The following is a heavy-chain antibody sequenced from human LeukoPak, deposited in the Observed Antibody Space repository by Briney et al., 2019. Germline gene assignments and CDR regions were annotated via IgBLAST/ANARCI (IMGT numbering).Heavy chain of an antibody. D-gene: IGHD3-10*01. V-gene: IGHV3-23*01. CDR3: AKVPRGHYFDY. CDR1: GFTFSHYA. Sequence: TGGSLRLSCAASGFTFSHYAVSWVRQAPGKGLEWVSSINTGGSAYYADSVKGRFTISRDNSMNTLYLQMNSLRAEDTAVYYCAKVPRGHYFDYWGQGTLVTVSS. CDR2: INTGGSA. J-gene: IGHJ4*02.